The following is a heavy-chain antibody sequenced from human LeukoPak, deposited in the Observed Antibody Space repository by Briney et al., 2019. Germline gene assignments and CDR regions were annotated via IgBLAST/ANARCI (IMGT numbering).Heavy chain of an antibody. V-gene: IGHV3-48*01. Sequence: GGSLRLSCAASGFTFSSYSMNWVRQAPGKGLEWVSYISSSSSTRYYADSVKGRFTISRDNAKNSLYLQMNSLRAEDTAVYYCARDHGSGSYYAFDIWGQGTMVTVSS. CDR3: ARDHGSGSYYAFDI. D-gene: IGHD3-10*01. J-gene: IGHJ3*02. CDR1: GFTFSSYS. CDR2: ISSSSSTR.